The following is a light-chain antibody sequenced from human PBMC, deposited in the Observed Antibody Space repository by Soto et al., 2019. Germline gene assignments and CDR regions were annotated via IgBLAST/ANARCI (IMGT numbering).Light chain of an antibody. CDR2: YAS. V-gene: IGKV1-5*01. CDR1: ESISKH. Sequence: DIQLTQSPSALSAPAGETATITCRASESISKHLAWYQLRPGKAPRLLIYYASTLDRGVPSRFSGSGSGTEFTLTIISLQPDDFATYYCQQYATFSPAFGQGTKVDIK. J-gene: IGKJ1*01. CDR3: QQYATFSPA.